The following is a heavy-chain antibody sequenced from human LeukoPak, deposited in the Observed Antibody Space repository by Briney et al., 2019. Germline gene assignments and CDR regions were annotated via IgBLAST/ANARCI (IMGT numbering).Heavy chain of an antibody. Sequence: GGSLRLSCAASGFTFSNAWMSWVRQAPGKGLEWVGRIKSKTDGGKTDYAAPVKGRFTISRDDSKNTLYLQMNSLKTEDTAVYYCTTGGSKGYWGQGTLVTVSP. CDR1: GFTFSNAW. V-gene: IGHV3-15*01. CDR2: IKSKTDGGKT. CDR3: TTGGSKGY. J-gene: IGHJ4*02. D-gene: IGHD2-2*01.